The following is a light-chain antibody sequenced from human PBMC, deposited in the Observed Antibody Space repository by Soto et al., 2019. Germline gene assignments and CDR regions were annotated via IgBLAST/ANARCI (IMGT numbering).Light chain of an antibody. J-gene: IGKJ5*01. Sequence: EIVMTQSPATLSVSPGERATLSCRASQSVSSNLAWYQHKPGQAPRLLIFGASTRATGIPGRFSGSGSGTEFILTISSLQSEDFAIYYCQQYNNYVTFGQGTRLEIK. CDR2: GAS. V-gene: IGKV3-15*01. CDR3: QQYNNYVT. CDR1: QSVSSN.